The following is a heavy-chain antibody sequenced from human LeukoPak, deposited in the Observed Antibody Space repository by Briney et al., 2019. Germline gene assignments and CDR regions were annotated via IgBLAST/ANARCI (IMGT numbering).Heavy chain of an antibody. Sequence: SETLSLTCTVSGGSISSYYWSWIRLPPGKGLEWIGYLSKSGNTNYSPSLKSRVTIFGDTSKNQFFLKLSSVTAADTAVYYCARLGRYGSGPTHFDYWGQGTLVTVSS. CDR3: ARLGRYGSGPTHFDY. V-gene: IGHV4-59*01. D-gene: IGHD3-10*01. CDR2: LSKSGNT. J-gene: IGHJ4*02. CDR1: GGSISSYY.